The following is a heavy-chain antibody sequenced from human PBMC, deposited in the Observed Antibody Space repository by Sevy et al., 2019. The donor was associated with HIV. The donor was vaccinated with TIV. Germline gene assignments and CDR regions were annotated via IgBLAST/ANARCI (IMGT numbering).Heavy chain of an antibody. CDR3: ARGGGYSSGWWTLDY. CDR1: GYFFTGYY. CDR2: INPNSGGT. J-gene: IGHJ4*02. D-gene: IGHD6-19*01. Sequence: ASVKVSCKASGYFFTGYYLHWVRQTPGQGLEWMGRINPNSGGTNYAQNFQGRVTMTRDTSISTAYMELSRLRSDDTAVYYWARGGGYSSGWWTLDYWGQGTLVTVSS. V-gene: IGHV1-2*06.